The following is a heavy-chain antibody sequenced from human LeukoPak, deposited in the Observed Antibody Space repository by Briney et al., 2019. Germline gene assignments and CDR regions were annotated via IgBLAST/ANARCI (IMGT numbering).Heavy chain of an antibody. Sequence: GESLKISCKGSGSSFINYWVAWVRQMPGKGLEWMGIIHPADSDARYSPSFQGQVTVSVDKSISTAYLQWSSLKASDTAMYYCARRTATDDWYFDLWGRGTLVTVSS. J-gene: IGHJ2*01. V-gene: IGHV5-51*01. D-gene: IGHD4-17*01. CDR3: ARRTATDDWYFDL. CDR2: IHPADSDA. CDR1: GSSFINYW.